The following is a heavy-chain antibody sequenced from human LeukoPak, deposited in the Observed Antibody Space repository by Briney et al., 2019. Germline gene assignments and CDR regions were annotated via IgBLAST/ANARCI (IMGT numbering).Heavy chain of an antibody. CDR1: GFTFGDYA. V-gene: IGHV3-49*04. D-gene: IGHD2-2*01. Sequence: PGGSLRLSCTASGFTFGDYAMSWVRQAPGKGLEWVGFIRSKAYGGTTEYAASVKGRFTISRDDSKSIAYLQMNSLKTEDTAVYYCSIVVVPAAQSLDYWGQGTLVTDSS. J-gene: IGHJ4*02. CDR2: IRSKAYGGTT. CDR3: SIVVVPAAQSLDY.